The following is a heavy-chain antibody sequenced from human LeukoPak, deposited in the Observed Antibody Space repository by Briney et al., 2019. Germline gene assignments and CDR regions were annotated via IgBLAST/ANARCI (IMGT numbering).Heavy chain of an antibody. Sequence: PSETLSLTCTVSGGSISSTSYYWGWIRQPPGKGLEWIGNIYYSGSTNYNPSLKSRVTISVDTSKNQFSLKLSSVTAADTAVYYCARLRRPLSGSYWYYYGMDVWGQGTTVTVSS. CDR2: IYYSGST. D-gene: IGHD1-26*01. CDR1: GGSISSTSYY. V-gene: IGHV4-39*07. CDR3: ARLRRPLSGSYWYYYGMDV. J-gene: IGHJ6*02.